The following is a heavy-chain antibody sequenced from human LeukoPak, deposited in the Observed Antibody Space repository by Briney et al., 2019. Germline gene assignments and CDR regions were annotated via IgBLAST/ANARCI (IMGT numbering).Heavy chain of an antibody. CDR3: ARVSLYNGYDYLDY. CDR2: VYSSGST. V-gene: IGHV4-4*07. CDR1: GGSASGSF. D-gene: IGHD5-12*01. J-gene: IGHJ4*02. Sequence: SETLSLTCTVSGGSASGSFWSWIRQPAGKGLEWIGRVYSSGSTSYNPSLKSRVTMSIDTSQNQFSLKLNSVTAADTAVYYCARVSLYNGYDYLDYWGQGTLVTVSA.